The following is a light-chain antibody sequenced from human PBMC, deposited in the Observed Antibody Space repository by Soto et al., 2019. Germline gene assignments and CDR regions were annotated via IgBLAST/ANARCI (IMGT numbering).Light chain of an antibody. J-gene: IGKJ5*01. Sequence: EIVLTQSPSTPSLSPGEIAPLSFRASQSISDTLAWYQQKPGQAPRLLIHGASTRAPGFPARCSGSGSGTDFTLSISSLEPEDFAVYYCQLSQQRSSWPPIAFGQGTRLEIK. CDR2: GAS. CDR3: QLSQQRSSWPPIA. CDR1: QSISDT. V-gene: IGKV3-11*01.